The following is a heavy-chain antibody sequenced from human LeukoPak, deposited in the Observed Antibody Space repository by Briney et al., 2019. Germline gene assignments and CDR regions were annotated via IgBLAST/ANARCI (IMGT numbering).Heavy chain of an antibody. J-gene: IGHJ4*02. Sequence: GGSLRLSCAASGFTFSSYAMSWVRQAPGKGLEWVSAISGSGGSTYYADSVRGRFTISRDNSKNTLYLQMNSLRAEDTAVYYCASAASTVTTVPGYYFDYWGQGTLVTVSS. V-gene: IGHV3-23*01. D-gene: IGHD4-17*01. CDR3: ASAASTVTTVPGYYFDY. CDR2: ISGSGGST. CDR1: GFTFSSYA.